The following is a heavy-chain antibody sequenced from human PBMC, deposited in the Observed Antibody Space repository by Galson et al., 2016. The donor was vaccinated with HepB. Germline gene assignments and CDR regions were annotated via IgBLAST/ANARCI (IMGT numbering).Heavy chain of an antibody. CDR2: IYYTGST. CDR1: GASISRGAYY. CDR3: AKTYGSWSIGWDI. D-gene: IGHD3-10*01. Sequence: TLSLTCTVSGASISRGAYYWSWIRQHPVKGLEWIGYIYYTGSTYYNPSLKGRVIISADTAQHQFSLKVNSVTAADPAIYYCAKTYGSWSIGWDIWGQVTLGAGSS. V-gene: IGHV4-31*03. J-gene: IGHJ4*02.